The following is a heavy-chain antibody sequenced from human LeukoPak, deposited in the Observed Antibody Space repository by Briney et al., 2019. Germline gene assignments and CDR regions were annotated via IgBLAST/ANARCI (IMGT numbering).Heavy chain of an antibody. V-gene: IGHV4-4*07. J-gene: IGHJ1*01. D-gene: IGHD1-14*01. CDR2: IFTTGST. CDR3: ARDGVPLTNLVARPFHP. CDR1: GGSMRNSY. Sequence: AETLTLTCTVSGGSMRNSYWSWIRQPAGKGLEWVGRIFTTGSTNYNPSLKGRVTMSIDTSKNQFSLKMTSVTAADTAVYYCARDGVPLTNLVARPFHPWGQGTLVPLPS.